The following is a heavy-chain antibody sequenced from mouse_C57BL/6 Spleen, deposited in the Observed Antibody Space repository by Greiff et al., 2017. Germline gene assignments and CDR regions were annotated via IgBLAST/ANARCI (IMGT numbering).Heavy chain of an antibody. CDR1: GYTFTSYW. CDR3: ARGNYYGSSSYFDY. CDR2: IYPSDSET. Sequence: VQLQQPGAELVRPGSSVKLSCKASGYTFTSYWMDWVKQRPGQGLEWIGNIYPSDSETHYNQKFKDKATLTVDKSSSTAYMQLSSLTSEDSAVYYCARGNYYGSSSYFDYWGQGTTLTVSS. D-gene: IGHD1-1*01. V-gene: IGHV1-61*01. J-gene: IGHJ2*01.